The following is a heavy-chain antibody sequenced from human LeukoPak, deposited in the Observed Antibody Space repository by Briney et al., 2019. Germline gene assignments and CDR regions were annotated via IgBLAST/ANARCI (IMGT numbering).Heavy chain of an antibody. CDR2: ISGSGGST. Sequence: SGGSLRLSCAASGFTFSSYAMSWVRQAPGKGLEWVSAISGSGGSTYYADSVKGRFTVSRDNSKNTLYLQMNSLRAEDTAVYYCASTLAAAGTRDYWGQGTLVTVSS. V-gene: IGHV3-23*01. CDR1: GFTFSSYA. J-gene: IGHJ4*02. D-gene: IGHD6-13*01. CDR3: ASTLAAAGTRDY.